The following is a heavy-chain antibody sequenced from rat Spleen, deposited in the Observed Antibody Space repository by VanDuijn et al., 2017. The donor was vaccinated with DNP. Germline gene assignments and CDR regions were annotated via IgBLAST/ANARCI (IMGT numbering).Heavy chain of an antibody. J-gene: IGHJ2*01. Sequence: EVQLQESGPGLVKPSQSLSLTCSVTGYSITSNYWAWIRKFPGNKMEWMAYINYSGNTGYNPSLKSRISITRDTSENQFFLHLNSVTTEDTATYYCARWVRYFDSWGQGVMVTVSS. V-gene: IGHV3-1*01. D-gene: IGHD1-1*01. CDR3: ARWVRYFDS. CDR1: GYSITSNY. CDR2: INYSGNT.